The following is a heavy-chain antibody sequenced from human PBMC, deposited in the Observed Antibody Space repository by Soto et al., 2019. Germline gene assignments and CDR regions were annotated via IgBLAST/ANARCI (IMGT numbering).Heavy chain of an antibody. CDR1: GFPFTDYC. Sequence: PGEFLRISCTFSGFPFTDYCIDWGLRGPGKGLEWVSSVSKSDYKYYSDSVKGRFTISRDNTTNSVSLQMNTLRAEDTAVYYCAREDSIIIPAVSEFWGQGTLVTVSS. J-gene: IGHJ4*02. V-gene: IGHV3-21*01. CDR3: AREDSIIIPAVSEF. D-gene: IGHD2-2*01. CDR2: VSKSDYK.